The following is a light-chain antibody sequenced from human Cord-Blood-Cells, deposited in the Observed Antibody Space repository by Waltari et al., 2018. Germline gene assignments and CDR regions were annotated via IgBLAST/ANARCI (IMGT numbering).Light chain of an antibody. Sequence: DIQMTQSPSSLSASVADRVTITCQASQDISNYLNWYQQKPGKAPKLLIYDPSNLETGVPSRFSGSGSGTDFTFTISSLQPEDIATYYCQQYDNLPPYTFGQGTKLEIK. CDR2: DPS. J-gene: IGKJ2*01. V-gene: IGKV1-33*01. CDR1: QDISNY. CDR3: QQYDNLPPYT.